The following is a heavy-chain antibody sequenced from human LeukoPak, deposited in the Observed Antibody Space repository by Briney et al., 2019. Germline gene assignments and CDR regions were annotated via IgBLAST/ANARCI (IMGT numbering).Heavy chain of an antibody. J-gene: IGHJ4*02. V-gene: IGHV3-74*01. D-gene: IGHD4-17*01. Sequence: GGSLRLSCAASGFTFSSYEMNWVRQAPGKGLVWVSRINSDGSSTSYADSVKGRFTISRDNAKNTLYLQMNSLRAEDTAVYYCASLCSDDYGDQNFDYWGQGTLVTVSS. CDR1: GFTFSSYE. CDR2: INSDGSST. CDR3: ASLCSDDYGDQNFDY.